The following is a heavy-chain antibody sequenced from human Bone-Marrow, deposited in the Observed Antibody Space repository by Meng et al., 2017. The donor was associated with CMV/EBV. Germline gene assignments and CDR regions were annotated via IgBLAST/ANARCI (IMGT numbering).Heavy chain of an antibody. V-gene: IGHV3-33*06. CDR2: IWYDGSNK. Sequence: GGSLRLSCAASGFTFSSYGMHWVRQAPGKGLEWVAVIWYDGSNKYYADSVKGRFTISRDNSKNTLYLQMNSLRAEDTAVYYCAKEVGNGRYRNAFDIWGERTMVTVSS. CDR1: GFTFSSYG. CDR3: AKEVGNGRYRNAFDI. J-gene: IGHJ3*02. D-gene: IGHD1-26*01.